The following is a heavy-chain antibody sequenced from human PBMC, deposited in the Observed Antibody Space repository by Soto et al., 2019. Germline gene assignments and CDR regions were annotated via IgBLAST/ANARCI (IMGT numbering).Heavy chain of an antibody. CDR3: AYCSSTSFYHYYYMDV. CDR2: ISYDGSNK. V-gene: IGHV3-30*03. J-gene: IGHJ6*03. CDR1: GFTFSRYG. D-gene: IGHD2-2*01. Sequence: PGGSLRLSCAASGFTFSRYGMHWVRQAPGKGLEWVAVISYDGSNKYYADSVKGRFTISRDNSKNTLYLQMNSLRAEDTAVYYCAYCSSTSFYHYYYMDVWGKGTTVTVSS.